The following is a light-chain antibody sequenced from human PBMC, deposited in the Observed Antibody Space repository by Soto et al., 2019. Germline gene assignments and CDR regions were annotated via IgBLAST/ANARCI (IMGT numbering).Light chain of an antibody. V-gene: IGKV3-15*01. CDR3: QQYNNWLT. Sequence: EIVMTQSPATLSVSPGERATVSCRASQSVSRNLAWYQQKPGQAPRLLIYGASTRSTGIPARFSGSGSGTEFTITITSLQSEDFAVYYCQQYNNWLTFGGGTKVEIK. CDR2: GAS. CDR1: QSVSRN. J-gene: IGKJ4*01.